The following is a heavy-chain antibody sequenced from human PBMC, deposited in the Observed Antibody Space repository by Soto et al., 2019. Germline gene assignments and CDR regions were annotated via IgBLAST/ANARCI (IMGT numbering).Heavy chain of an antibody. Sequence: PGESLKISCKGSGYSFTSYWIGWVRQMPGKGLEWMGIIYPGDSDTRYSPSFQGQVTISADKSISTAYLQWSSLKASDTAMYYCARIPYHALGYYAMDVWGQGTTVTVSS. J-gene: IGHJ6*02. V-gene: IGHV5-51*01. CDR3: ARIPYHALGYYAMDV. D-gene: IGHD2-2*01. CDR2: IYPGDSDT. CDR1: GYSFTSYW.